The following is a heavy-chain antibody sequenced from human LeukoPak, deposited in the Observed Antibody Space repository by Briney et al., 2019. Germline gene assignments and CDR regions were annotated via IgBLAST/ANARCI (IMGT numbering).Heavy chain of an antibody. V-gene: IGHV3-23*01. J-gene: IGHJ4*02. Sequence: GGSLRLSCAASGFTFSSYAMSWVRQAPGKGLEWVSAISGSGGSTYYADSVKGRFTISRDNSKNTLYLQMNSLRAEDTAVYYCARDGYSSGWYINYWGQGTLVTVSS. CDR2: ISGSGGST. CDR1: GFTFSSYA. D-gene: IGHD6-19*01. CDR3: ARDGYSSGWYINY.